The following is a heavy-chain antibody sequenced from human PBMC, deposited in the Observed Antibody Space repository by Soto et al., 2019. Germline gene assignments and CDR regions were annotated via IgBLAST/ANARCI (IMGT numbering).Heavy chain of an antibody. J-gene: IGHJ5*02. V-gene: IGHV4-39*01. CDR3: ARQKWEQPKWFDP. D-gene: IGHD1-26*01. CDR2: IYYTGTT. Sequence: QLQLQESGPGLVKPSETLSLTCSLSGGAISDARFYWGWIRQSPGRGLEWIGSIYYTGTTFFNPSLQSRVTMSVDTSANQFSLKLYSVTAADTALYFCARQKWEQPKWFDPWGQGTLVIVSP. CDR1: GGAISDARFY.